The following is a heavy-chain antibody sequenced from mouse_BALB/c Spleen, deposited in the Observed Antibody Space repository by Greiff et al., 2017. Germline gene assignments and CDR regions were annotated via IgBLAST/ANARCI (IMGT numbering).Heavy chain of an antibody. Sequence: EVMLVESGGGLVQPGGSRKLSCAASGFTFSSFGMHWVRQAPEKGLEWVAYISSGSSTIYYADTVKGRFTISRQNPKNTLCLQMTSLWSEDTRMCYCVRGEDGCSEPLAYGGQGTPAPVSS. J-gene: IGHJ4*01. CDR2: ISSGSSTI. V-gene: IGHV5-17*02. D-gene: IGHD1-1*01. CDR1: GFTFSSFG. CDR3: VRGEDGCSEPLAY.